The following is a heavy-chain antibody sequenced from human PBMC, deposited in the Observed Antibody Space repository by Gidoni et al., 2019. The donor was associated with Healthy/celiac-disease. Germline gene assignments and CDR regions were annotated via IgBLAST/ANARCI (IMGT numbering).Heavy chain of an antibody. CDR2: MNPNSGGT. CDR1: GYTFTGYY. V-gene: IGHV1-2*02. D-gene: IGHD6-13*01. CDR3: ARGTYSSIWYKVDY. Sequence: QVQLVQSGAEVKKPGASVRVSCKASGYTFTGYYIPWVRQAPGQGLEWMGWMNPNSGGTNYAQKFQGRVTMTRDTSISTAYMELSRLRSDDTAVYYCARGTYSSIWYKVDYWGQGTLVTVSS. J-gene: IGHJ4*02.